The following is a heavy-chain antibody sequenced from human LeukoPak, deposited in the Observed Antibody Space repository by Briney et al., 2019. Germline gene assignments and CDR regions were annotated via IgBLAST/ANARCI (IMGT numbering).Heavy chain of an antibody. CDR3: AKPARTDYADY. V-gene: IGHV3-23*01. CDR1: GFTFSSYT. J-gene: IGHJ4*02. CDR2: ISGSGGST. D-gene: IGHD1-14*01. Sequence: GGSLRLSCAPSGFTFSSYTMNWVRQAPGKGLEWVSAISGSGGSTYYADSVKGRFTISRDNSKNSLYLQMNSLRAEDTAVYYCAKPARTDYADYWGQGTLVTVSS.